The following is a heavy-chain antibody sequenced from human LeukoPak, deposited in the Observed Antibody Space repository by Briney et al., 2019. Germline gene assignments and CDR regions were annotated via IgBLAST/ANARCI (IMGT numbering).Heavy chain of an antibody. D-gene: IGHD1-7*01. V-gene: IGHV4-30-2*01. CDR2: IYHSGST. CDR3: ARTENLNWFDP. Sequence: SETLSLTCAVSGVSISSGGYSWSWIRQPPGKGLEWIGYIYHSGSTYYNPSLKSRVTISVDRSKNQFSLKLSSVTAADTAVYYCARTENLNWFDPWGQGTLVTVSS. J-gene: IGHJ5*02. CDR1: GVSISSGGYS.